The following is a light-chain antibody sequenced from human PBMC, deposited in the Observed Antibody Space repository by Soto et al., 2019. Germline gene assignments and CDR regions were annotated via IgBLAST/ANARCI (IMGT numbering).Light chain of an antibody. Sequence: EIVLTPSPGTLSLYPGERATLYCRASQSVSSTFLAWYQQKTDQAPRLLIYGASSRATGIPDRFSGSGSGTDFALTISRWEPEDFAVYYCQQHGRSQTFGGGTKVEIK. CDR1: QSVSSTF. CDR2: GAS. CDR3: QQHGRSQT. V-gene: IGKV3-20*01. J-gene: IGKJ4*01.